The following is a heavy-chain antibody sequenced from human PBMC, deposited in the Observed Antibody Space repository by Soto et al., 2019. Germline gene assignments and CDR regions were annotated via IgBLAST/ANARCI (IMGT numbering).Heavy chain of an antibody. CDR1: GYTFTSYD. CDR2: MNPNSGNT. Sequence: ASVKVSFKASGYTFTSYDINWVRQATGQGLEWMGWMNPNSGNTGYAQKFQGRVTMTRNTSITTAYMELSSLRSEDTAVYYGERGLPHHDLLPGPPRGFGPWGQGTLVTVSS. J-gene: IGHJ5*02. V-gene: IGHV1-8*01. D-gene: IGHD3-9*01. CDR3: ERGLPHHDLLPGPPRGFGP.